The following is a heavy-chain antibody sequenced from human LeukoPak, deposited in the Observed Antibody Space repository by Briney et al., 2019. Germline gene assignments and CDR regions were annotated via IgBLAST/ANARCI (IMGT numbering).Heavy chain of an antibody. V-gene: IGHV1-18*01. CDR2: ISAYNANT. D-gene: IGHD1-26*01. CDR3: AREGFEWELQGPSHFDY. J-gene: IGHJ4*02. Sequence: ASVKVSCKASGYTFTSYGISWVRQAPGQGLEWMGWISAYNANTNYAQKLQGRVTMTTDTSTSTAYMELRSLRSDDTAVCYCAREGFEWELQGPSHFDYWGQGTLVTVSS. CDR1: GYTFTSYG.